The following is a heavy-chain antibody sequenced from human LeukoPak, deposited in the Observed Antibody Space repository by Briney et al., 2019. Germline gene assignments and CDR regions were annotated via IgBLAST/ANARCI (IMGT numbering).Heavy chain of an antibody. CDR2: ISSSSSYI. CDR1: GFTFSSYS. D-gene: IGHD3-9*01. J-gene: IGHJ3*02. V-gene: IGHV3-21*01. CDR3: AREDTNYDILTGHDAFDI. Sequence: GGSLRLSCAASGFTFSSYSMNWVRQAPGKGLEWVSSISSSSSYIYYADSVKGRFTISRDNAKNSLYLQMNSLRAEDTAVYYCAREDTNYDILTGHDAFDIWGQGTMVTVSS.